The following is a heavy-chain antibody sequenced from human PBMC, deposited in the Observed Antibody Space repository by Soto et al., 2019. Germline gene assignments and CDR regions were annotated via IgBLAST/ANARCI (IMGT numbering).Heavy chain of an antibody. CDR3: ARGGSGWPFDY. J-gene: IGHJ4*02. CDR1: GYNFPNYA. CDR2: INAGNGDT. V-gene: IGHV1-3*01. D-gene: IGHD6-19*01. Sequence: ASVKVTCKASGYNFPNYAVEWVRQAPGQRPEWMGSINAGNGDTEYSPKFQGTVTITRDTSASTAYMELNSLTSEDTAVYCCARGGSGWPFDYWGQRTLVTVSS.